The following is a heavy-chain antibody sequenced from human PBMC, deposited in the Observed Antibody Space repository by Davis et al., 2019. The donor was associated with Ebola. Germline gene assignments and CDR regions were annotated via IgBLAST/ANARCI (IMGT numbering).Heavy chain of an antibody. J-gene: IGHJ4*02. CDR1: GFTFSSYA. Sequence: GESLKISCAASGFTFSSYAMSWVRQAPGKGLEWVSGISGSGSSTYYADSVKGRFTISRDNSKNTLYLQMNSLRVEDTAVYYCARDPEVEGSSWYFDYWGQGTLVTVSS. D-gene: IGHD6-13*01. CDR3: ARDPEVEGSSWYFDY. CDR2: ISGSGSST. V-gene: IGHV3-23*01.